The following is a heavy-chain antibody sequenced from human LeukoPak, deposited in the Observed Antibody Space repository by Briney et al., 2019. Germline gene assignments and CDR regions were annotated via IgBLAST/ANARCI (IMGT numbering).Heavy chain of an antibody. CDR1: GYSFSSGYY. CDR3: ARHYHTGRLGELSLDPFGYFDY. CDR2: IYHSGST. Sequence: PSETLSLTCAVSGYSFSSGYYWGWIRQPPGKGLEWIGSIYHSGSTYYNPSLKSRVTISVDTSKNQFSLKLSSVTAADTAVYYCARHYHTGRLGELSLDPFGYFDYWGQGTLVTVSS. D-gene: IGHD3-16*02. J-gene: IGHJ4*02. V-gene: IGHV4-38-2*01.